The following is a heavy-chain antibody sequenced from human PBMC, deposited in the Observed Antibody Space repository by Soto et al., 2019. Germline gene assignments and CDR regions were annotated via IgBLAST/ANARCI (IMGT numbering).Heavy chain of an antibody. V-gene: IGHV1-18*01. CDR3: ARTSGYSSTDNWFDP. CDR1: GYTFTSYG. CDR2: ISAYNGNT. D-gene: IGHD6-13*01. Sequence: QVQLVQSGAEVKKPGASVKVSCKASGYTFTSYGISWVRQSPGQGLEWMGWISAYNGNTNNAQKFQGRVAVTTDTSTSTAYMELMNLRSDDTAVYYCARTSGYSSTDNWFDPWGQGTLVTDSS. J-gene: IGHJ5*02.